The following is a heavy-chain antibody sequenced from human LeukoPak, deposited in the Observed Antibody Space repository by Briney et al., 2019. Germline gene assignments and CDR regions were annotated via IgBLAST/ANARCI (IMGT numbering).Heavy chain of an antibody. CDR3: ARDRNAVKSSRAIGMDV. V-gene: IGHV1-69*04. J-gene: IGHJ6*02. D-gene: IGHD6-6*01. Sequence: GASVKVSCKASGGTFSSYAISWVRQAPGQGLEWMGRIIPILGIANYAQKFQGRVTITADKSTSTAYMELSSLRSEDTAVYYCARDRNAVKSSRAIGMDVWGQGTTVTVSS. CDR1: GGTFSSYA. CDR2: IIPILGIA.